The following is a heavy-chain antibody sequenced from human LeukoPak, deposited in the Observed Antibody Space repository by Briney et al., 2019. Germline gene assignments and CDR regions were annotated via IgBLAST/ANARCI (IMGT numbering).Heavy chain of an antibody. CDR3: ARDYYVWGSYRPYYFDY. CDR1: GFTFSSYT. Sequence: PGGSLRLSCAASGFTFSSYTMHWVRQAPGKGLEWVSFMSSTSTYIDYADSVRDRFTISRDNAKNSLYLQMNSLRAEDTAVYYCARDYYVWGSYRPYYFDYWGQGTLVTVSS. CDR2: MSSTSTYI. V-gene: IGHV3-21*01. D-gene: IGHD3-16*02. J-gene: IGHJ4*02.